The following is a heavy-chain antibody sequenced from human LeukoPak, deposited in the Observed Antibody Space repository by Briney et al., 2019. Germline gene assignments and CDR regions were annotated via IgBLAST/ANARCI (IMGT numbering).Heavy chain of an antibody. CDR1: GGSISSSSYY. CDR3: TRDHHGFTY. V-gene: IGHV4-39*07. D-gene: IGHD5-24*01. J-gene: IGHJ4*02. CDR2: ISNSGSA. Sequence: SETLSLTCTVSGGSISSSSYYWGWIRQPPGKGLEWIGSISNSGSAYNNPSLKSRVTISVDTSKNQFSLRLSSVTAADTAVYYCTRDHHGFTYWGQGSLVTVSS.